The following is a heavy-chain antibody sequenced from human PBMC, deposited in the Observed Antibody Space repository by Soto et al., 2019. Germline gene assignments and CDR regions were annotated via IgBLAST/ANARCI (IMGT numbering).Heavy chain of an antibody. CDR2: IYHSGST. J-gene: IGHJ4*02. CDR1: GGSISSSNW. V-gene: IGHV4-4*02. D-gene: IGHD6-13*01. CDR3: ARASSSWYGNYFDY. Sequence: PSETLSLTCAVSGGSISSSNWWSWVRQPPGKGLEWIGEIYHSGSTNYNPSLKSRVTISEDKSKNQFSLKMSSVTAADTAVYYCARASSSWYGNYFDYWGQGTLVTVSS.